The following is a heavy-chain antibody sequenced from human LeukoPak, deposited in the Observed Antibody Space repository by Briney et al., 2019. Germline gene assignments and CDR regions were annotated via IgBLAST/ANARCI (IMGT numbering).Heavy chain of an antibody. V-gene: IGHV1-18*01. CDR2: SNAYNGNT. Sequence: ASVKVSCKASGYTFTSYGISWVRQAPGQGLEWMGWSNAYNGNTNYAQRLQGRVSMTTDTSTSTAYMELRSLRSDDTAVYYCAGEAYCSSTSCPFDPWGQGTLVTVSS. CDR1: GYTFTSYG. CDR3: AGEAYCSSTSCPFDP. J-gene: IGHJ5*02. D-gene: IGHD2-2*01.